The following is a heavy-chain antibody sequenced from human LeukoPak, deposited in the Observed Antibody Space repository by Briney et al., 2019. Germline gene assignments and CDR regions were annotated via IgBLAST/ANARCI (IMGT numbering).Heavy chain of an antibody. D-gene: IGHD4/OR15-4a*01. CDR1: VFTFDDYG. CDR2: IYSDNT. Sequence: GGSLRLSCATSVFTFDDYGMYWVRQAPGKGLEWVSFIYSDNTHYSDSVKGRFTISRDNSKNTLYLQMNSLRVEDTAVYYCARRAGAYSHPYDYWGQGTLVTVSS. J-gene: IGHJ4*02. V-gene: IGHV3-53*01. CDR3: ARRAGAYSHPYDY.